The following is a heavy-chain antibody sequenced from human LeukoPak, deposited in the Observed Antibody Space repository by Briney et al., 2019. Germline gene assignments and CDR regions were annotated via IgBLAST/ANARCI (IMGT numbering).Heavy chain of an antibody. CDR1: GFTVSSNY. V-gene: IGHV3-53*01. CDR3: ARRVQQSYYYYYMDV. CDR2: IYSGGST. Sequence: GGSLRLSCAASGFTVSSNYMSWVRQAPGEGLEWVSLIYSGGSTYYADSVKGRFTISRDNSKNTLYLQMNSLRAEDTAVYYCARRVQQSYYYYYMDVWGKGTTVTVSS. D-gene: IGHD6-13*01. J-gene: IGHJ6*03.